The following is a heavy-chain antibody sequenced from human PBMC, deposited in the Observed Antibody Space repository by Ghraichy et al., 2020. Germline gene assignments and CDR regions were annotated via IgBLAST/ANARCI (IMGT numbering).Heavy chain of an antibody. J-gene: IGHJ3*02. D-gene: IGHD5-18*01. Sequence: SQTLSLTCTISGGSIGSNSWCWIRQPPGKGLEWIGHYYYSGRTDYSPSLRSRVTISVDTSKNQFSLKMTSVTAADTSLYYCTNLVNTYGNAFDIWGQGTMVTVSS. CDR1: GGSIGSNS. CDR3: TNLVNTYGNAFDI. V-gene: IGHV4-59*01. CDR2: YYYSGRT.